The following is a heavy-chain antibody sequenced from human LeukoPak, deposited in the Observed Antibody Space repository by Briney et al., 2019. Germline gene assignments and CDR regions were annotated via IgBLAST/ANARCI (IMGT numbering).Heavy chain of an antibody. CDR3: ARDLGMTDGDYVSYFAY. CDR1: GFTFSSYA. D-gene: IGHD4-17*01. Sequence: GGSLRLSCAASGFTFSSYAMSWARQAPGKGLEWVSAISGSGGSTYYADSVKGRFTISRDNAKNSLYLQMNSLRAEDTAVYYCARDLGMTDGDYVSYFAYWGQGTLVTVSS. V-gene: IGHV3-23*01. CDR2: ISGSGGST. J-gene: IGHJ4*02.